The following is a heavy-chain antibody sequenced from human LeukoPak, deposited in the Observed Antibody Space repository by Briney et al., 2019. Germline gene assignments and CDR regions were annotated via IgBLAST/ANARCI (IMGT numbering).Heavy chain of an antibody. CDR2: INQDGGET. CDR3: AELGITMIGGV. Sequence: GGSLRLSCAASGFIFSNYWMSWVRQAPGKGLEWVANINQDGGETYFLDSVKGRFTISRDNAKNSLYLQMNSLRAEDTAVYYCAELGITMIGGVWGKGTTVTISS. D-gene: IGHD3-10*02. CDR1: GFIFSNYW. J-gene: IGHJ6*04. V-gene: IGHV3-7*01.